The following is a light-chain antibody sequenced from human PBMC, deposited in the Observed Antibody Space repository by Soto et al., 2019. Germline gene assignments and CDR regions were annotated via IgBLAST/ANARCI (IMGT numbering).Light chain of an antibody. CDR2: FGS. CDR1: QSLLHSNGYNY. V-gene: IGKV2-28*01. Sequence: DIVMTQSPLSLPVTPGEPASISCRSSQSLLHSNGYNYLDWYLQKPGQSPQLLIYFGSNRSSGVTDRFSVSGSGTDSTLKISRVETEDVGVYYCMQALQTPPTFGQGTKLEIK. J-gene: IGKJ2*01. CDR3: MQALQTPPT.